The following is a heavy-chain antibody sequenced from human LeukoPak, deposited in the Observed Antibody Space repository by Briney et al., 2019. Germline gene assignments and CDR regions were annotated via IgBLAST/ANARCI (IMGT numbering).Heavy chain of an antibody. D-gene: IGHD6-13*01. Sequence: SPGGSLRLSCAASGFTFSNYSMNWVRQAPGKGLEWVSSISSSSSYIYYADSVKGRFTISRDNAKNSLYLQMNSLRAEDTAVYYCARDGYSSSWETGHDAFDIWGQGTMVTVSS. V-gene: IGHV3-21*01. CDR2: ISSSSSYI. J-gene: IGHJ3*02. CDR3: ARDGYSSSWETGHDAFDI. CDR1: GFTFSNYS.